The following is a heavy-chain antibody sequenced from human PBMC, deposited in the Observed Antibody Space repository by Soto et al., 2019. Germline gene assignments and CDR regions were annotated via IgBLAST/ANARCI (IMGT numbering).Heavy chain of an antibody. CDR3: ARFNHFDY. CDR2: IYYSGST. CDR1: GGSISSYY. V-gene: IGHV4-59*01. Sequence: SETLSLTCTVSGGSISSYYWVWIRQPPGKRLEWIGNIYYSGSTNYNPSLNSRVTISVDTSKNQFSLKLSSVTAADKAVYYCARFNHFDYWGKGTLVTV. J-gene: IGHJ4*02.